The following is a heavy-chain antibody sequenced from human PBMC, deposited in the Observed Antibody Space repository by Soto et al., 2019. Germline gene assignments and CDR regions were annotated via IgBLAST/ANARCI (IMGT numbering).Heavy chain of an antibody. CDR2: IYYSGST. Sequence: QVQLQESGPGLVKPSETLSLTCTVSGGSISSYYWSWIRQPPGKGLEWIGYIYYSGSTNYNPSLKSRVTISVDTSKNQFSLKLSSVTAADTAVYYCARSRREGRFDPWGQGTLVTVSS. V-gene: IGHV4-59*01. CDR3: ARSRREGRFDP. CDR1: GGSISSYY. J-gene: IGHJ5*02.